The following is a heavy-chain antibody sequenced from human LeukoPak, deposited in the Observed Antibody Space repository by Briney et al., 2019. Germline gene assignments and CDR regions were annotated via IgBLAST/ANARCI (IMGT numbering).Heavy chain of an antibody. CDR3: ARDLRAWGYGSGTNDAFDI. J-gene: IGHJ3*02. CDR1: GYTFTGYY. D-gene: IGHD3-10*01. CDR2: INPNSGGT. Sequence: ASVKVSCKASGYTFTGYYMHWVRLAPGQGLEWMGWINPNSGGTNYAQKFQGRVTMTRDTSISTAYMELSRLRSDDTAVYYCARDLRAWGYGSGTNDAFDIWGQGTMVTVSS. V-gene: IGHV1-2*02.